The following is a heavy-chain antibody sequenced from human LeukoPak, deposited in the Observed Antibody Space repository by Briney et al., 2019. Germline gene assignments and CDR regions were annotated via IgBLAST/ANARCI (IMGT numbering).Heavy chain of an antibody. V-gene: IGHV3-30*03. CDR3: ARDFSQYYYGSGSPFDY. CDR2: TSSDGSNK. D-gene: IGHD3-10*01. J-gene: IGHJ4*02. Sequence: PGGSLRLSCAASGFTSRRHGMHWVRQAPGRGLEWVAVTSSDGSNKHYADSVKGRFTISRDNSKNTLYLQMNSLRAEDTAVYYCARDFSQYYYGSGSPFDYWGQGTLVTVSS. CDR1: GFTSRRHG.